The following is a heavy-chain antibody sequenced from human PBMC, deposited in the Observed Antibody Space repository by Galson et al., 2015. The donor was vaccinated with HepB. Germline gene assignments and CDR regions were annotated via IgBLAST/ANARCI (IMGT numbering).Heavy chain of an antibody. J-gene: IGHJ6*02. CDR2: INNDGSKT. CDR1: GFTFRDYW. D-gene: IGHD3-3*01. CDR3: ARVYMLRFLELPNYGWDV. Sequence: SLRLSCAASGFTFRDYWMHWVRQVPGQGLVWVAGINNDGSKTDSADSVKGRFTISRDNAKSTLYLQMNGLRAEDTAVYYCARVYMLRFLELPNYGWDVWGQGTTVTVSS. V-gene: IGHV3-74*01.